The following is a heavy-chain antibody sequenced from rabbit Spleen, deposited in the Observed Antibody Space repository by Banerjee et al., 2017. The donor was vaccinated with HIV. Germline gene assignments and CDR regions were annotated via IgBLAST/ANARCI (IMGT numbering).Heavy chain of an antibody. CDR3: ARAPSSSGWAFNL. CDR2: INVNGDGHT. Sequence: QSLEESGGDLVKPGASLTLTCTASGFSFSSGYDMCWVRQAPGKGLEWIGCINVNGDGHTYYANWAKGRFTISETSSTTVTLQLNSLTAADTATYFCARAPSSSGWAFNLWGPGTLVTVS. D-gene: IGHD4-1*01. V-gene: IGHV1S40*01. CDR1: GFSFSSGYD. J-gene: IGHJ4*01.